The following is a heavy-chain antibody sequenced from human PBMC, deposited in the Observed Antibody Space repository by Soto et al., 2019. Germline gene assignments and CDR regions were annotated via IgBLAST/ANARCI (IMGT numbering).Heavy chain of an antibody. D-gene: IGHD3-3*01. V-gene: IGHV3-23*01. CDR1: GFTFSSYA. Sequence: GGSLRLSCAASGFTFSSYAMSWVRQAPGKGLEWVSAISGSGGSTYYADSVKGRFTISRDNSKNTLYLQMNSLRAEDTAVYYCAKDLAYGDDFWSGYYPSFDYWGQGTLVTVSS. CDR3: AKDLAYGDDFWSGYYPSFDY. CDR2: ISGSGGST. J-gene: IGHJ4*02.